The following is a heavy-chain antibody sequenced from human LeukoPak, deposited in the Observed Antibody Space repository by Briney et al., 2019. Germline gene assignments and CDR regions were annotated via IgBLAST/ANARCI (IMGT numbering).Heavy chain of an antibody. J-gene: IGHJ4*02. D-gene: IGHD1-1*01. V-gene: IGHV3-33*04. CDR1: GFIFSSYG. Sequence: GGSLRLSCAASGFIFSSYGMHWVRQAPGKGLEWVAVIWPMTSNTYYVASVKGRFTISRDNSKNTLYLQMNSLRAEDTAVYYCARTYNIRYFDTWGQGTLVTVSS. CDR3: ARTYNIRYFDT. CDR2: IWPMTSNT.